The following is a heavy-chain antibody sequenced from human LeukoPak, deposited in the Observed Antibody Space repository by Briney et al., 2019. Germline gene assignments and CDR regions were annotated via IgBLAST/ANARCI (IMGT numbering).Heavy chain of an antibody. CDR3: ARAPAPRIRCLEWPYYYYYYMDV. J-gene: IGHJ6*03. CDR2: IYTSGST. V-gene: IGHV4-4*09. D-gene: IGHD3-3*01. Sequence: NPSETLSLTCTASGGTISSYYWNWIRQPPGKGLEWIGYIYTSGSTNYNPALKSRVTISVDTSKNQFSLKLSSVTAADTAVYYCARAPAPRIRCLEWPYYYYYYMDVWGKGTTVTVSS. CDR1: GGTISSYY.